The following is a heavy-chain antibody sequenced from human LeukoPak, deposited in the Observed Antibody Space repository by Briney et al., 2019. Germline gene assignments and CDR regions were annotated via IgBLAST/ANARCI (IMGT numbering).Heavy chain of an antibody. Sequence: GGSLRLSCAASGFTVSSNYMSWVRQAPGKGLEWVSVIYSGGGTYYADSVKGRFTISRDNSKNTLYLQMNSLRAEDTAVYYCARAMRGYSYILEHWGQGTLVAVSS. CDR3: ARAMRGYSYILEH. V-gene: IGHV3-53*01. D-gene: IGHD5-18*01. CDR2: IYSGGGT. CDR1: GFTVSSNY. J-gene: IGHJ4*02.